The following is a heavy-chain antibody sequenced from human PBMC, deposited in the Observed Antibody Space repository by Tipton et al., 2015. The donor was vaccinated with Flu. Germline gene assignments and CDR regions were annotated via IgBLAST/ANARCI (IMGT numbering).Heavy chain of an antibody. CDR2: IYYSGST. D-gene: IGHD5-12*01. Sequence: TLSLTCTVSGGSISSYYWSWIRQPPGKGLEWIGYIYYSGSTNYNPSLKSRVTISVDTSKNQSSLKLSSVTAADTAVYYCARRDSGYDPEGYWGQGTLVTVSS. CDR3: ARRDSGYDPEGY. V-gene: IGHV4-59*01. J-gene: IGHJ4*02. CDR1: GGSISSYY.